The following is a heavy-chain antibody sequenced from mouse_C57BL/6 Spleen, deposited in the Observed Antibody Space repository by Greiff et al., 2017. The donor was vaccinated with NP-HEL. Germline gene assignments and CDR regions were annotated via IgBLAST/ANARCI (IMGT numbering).Heavy chain of an antibody. J-gene: IGHJ2*01. CDR2: IYPRSGNT. V-gene: IGHV1-81*01. CDR3: ARVGANLYYFDY. CDR1: GYTFTSYG. Sequence: QVQLQQSGAELARPGASVKLSCKASGYTFTSYGISWVKQRTGQGLEWIGEIYPRSGNTYYNEKFKGKATLTADKSSSTAYMELRSLTSEDSAVYFCARVGANLYYFDYWGQGTTLTVSS. D-gene: IGHD4-1*01.